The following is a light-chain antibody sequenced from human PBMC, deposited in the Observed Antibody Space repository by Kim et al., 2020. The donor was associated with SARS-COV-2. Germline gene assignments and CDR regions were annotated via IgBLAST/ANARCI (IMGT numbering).Light chain of an antibody. V-gene: IGLV4-69*01. CDR3: QTWGTGIRV. CDR1: CGQSTYA. J-gene: IGLJ3*02. CDR2: VNSDGSH. Sequence: ASVKLTCSLRCGQSTYAIAWHQQQPETGPRYLMTVNSDGSHRKGDGIPDRFSGSSSGAERYLTISSLQSEDEADYYCQTWGTGIRVFGGGTQLTVL.